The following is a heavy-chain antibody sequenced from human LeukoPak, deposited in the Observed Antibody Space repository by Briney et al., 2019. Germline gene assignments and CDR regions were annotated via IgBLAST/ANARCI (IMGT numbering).Heavy chain of an antibody. D-gene: IGHD3-22*01. V-gene: IGHV3-30-3*02. J-gene: IGHJ3*02. Sequence: PGGSLRLSCAASGFTFSSYAMHWVRQAPGKGLEWVAVISYDGSNKYYADSVKGRFTISRDNSKNTLYLQMNSLRAEDTAVYYCARIIGTILPITMIVDEAFDIWGQGTMVTVSS. CDR3: ARIIGTILPITMIVDEAFDI. CDR1: GFTFSSYA. CDR2: ISYDGSNK.